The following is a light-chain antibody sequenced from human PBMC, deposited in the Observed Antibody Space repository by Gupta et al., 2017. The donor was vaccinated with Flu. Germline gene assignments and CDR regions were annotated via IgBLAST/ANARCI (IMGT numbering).Light chain of an antibody. CDR2: GAS. Sequence: DIVTTQSPDSLAVSLGERAIINCKSSQSVLSSSNNLNFLAWYQKKPVQPPNLLISGASTRASGVPERFSGSGSGTDFTLTISSLQAEDVAVYYCHQYYHTSTFGQGTKLEIK. J-gene: IGKJ2*01. CDR3: HQYYHTST. CDR1: QSVLSSSNNLNF. V-gene: IGKV4-1*01.